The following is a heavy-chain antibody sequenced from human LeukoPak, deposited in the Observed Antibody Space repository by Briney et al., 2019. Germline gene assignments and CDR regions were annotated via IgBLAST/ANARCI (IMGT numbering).Heavy chain of an antibody. D-gene: IGHD3/OR15-3a*01. CDR2: MYNSGST. CDR1: GGSVSNRPYY. CDR3: ARQTGSGLFILP. J-gene: IGHJ4*02. Sequence: PSETLSLTCTVSGGSVSNRPYYWGWLRQPPGKGLEWIGAMYNSGSTYYNLSLKSRVTVSLDTSKNQFSLRLTSVTAADTAVYYCARQTGSGLFILPGGQGTLVTVSS. V-gene: IGHV4-39*01.